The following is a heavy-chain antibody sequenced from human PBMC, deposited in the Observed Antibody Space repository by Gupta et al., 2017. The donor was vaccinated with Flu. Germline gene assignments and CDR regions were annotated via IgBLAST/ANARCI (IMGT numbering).Heavy chain of an antibody. CDR2: ISGSGGST. D-gene: IGHD3-3*01. CDR1: GFTCSSYA. J-gene: IGHJ4*02. V-gene: IGHV3-23*01. Sequence: EVQLLESGGGLVQPGGSLRLSCAASGFTCSSYAMSWVRQAPWEGLEWVSAISGSGGSTYYAVSVKGRFTISRDNSKNTLYLQMNSLRAEDTAVYYCARGRITIFGVVIRPTRLDYWGQGTLVTVSS. CDR3: ARGRITIFGVVIRPTRLDY.